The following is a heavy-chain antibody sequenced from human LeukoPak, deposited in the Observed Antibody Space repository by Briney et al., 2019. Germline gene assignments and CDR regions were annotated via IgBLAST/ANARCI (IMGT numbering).Heavy chain of an antibody. V-gene: IGHV3-23*01. CDR2: ISGSGGST. CDR3: AKGSPWWIQLWLFDY. Sequence: GGSLRLSCAAPGFTFSSYAMSWVRQAPGKGLEWVSAISGSGGSTYYADSVKGRFTISRDNSKNTLYLQMNSLRAGDTAVYYCAKGSPWWIQLWLFDYWGQGTLVTVSS. J-gene: IGHJ4*02. D-gene: IGHD5-18*01. CDR1: GFTFSSYA.